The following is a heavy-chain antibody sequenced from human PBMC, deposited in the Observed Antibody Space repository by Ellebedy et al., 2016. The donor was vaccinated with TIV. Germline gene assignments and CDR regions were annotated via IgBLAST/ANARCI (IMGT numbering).Heavy chain of an antibody. J-gene: IGHJ4*02. V-gene: IGHV4-30-4*01. Sequence: SETLSLTXSVSGGSINSGDYYWSWIRQPPGKGLEWLGYIYYSGTTYYNTSLKSRITISVDTSKNQFSLRLSSVTAADTAVYFCARETDFWSDSSYFDYWGQGILVTTSS. CDR1: GGSINSGDYY. CDR3: ARETDFWSDSSYFDY. CDR2: IYYSGTT. D-gene: IGHD3-3*01.